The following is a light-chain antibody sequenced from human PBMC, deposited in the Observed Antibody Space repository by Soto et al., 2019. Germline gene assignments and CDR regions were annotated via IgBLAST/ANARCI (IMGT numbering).Light chain of an antibody. CDR2: VVS. V-gene: IGLV2-14*01. CDR1: SSDVGGYNY. CDR3: SSYTSSSTLV. Sequence: QSALTQPASVSGSPGQSITISCTGTSSDVGGYNYVSWYQQHPGKAPKLMIYVVSSRPSGVSNRFSGSKSGNTASLTISGLHTEDEADYYCSSYTSSSTLVFGGGTKLTVL. J-gene: IGLJ3*02.